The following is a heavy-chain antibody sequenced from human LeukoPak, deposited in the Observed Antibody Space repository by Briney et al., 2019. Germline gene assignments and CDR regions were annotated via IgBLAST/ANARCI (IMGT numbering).Heavy chain of an antibody. CDR2: IYPGASDT. J-gene: IGHJ4*02. CDR1: GYSFSSYW. Sequence: ASVKVSCKGSGYSFSSYWIGWVRQMPGKGLEWMGVIYPGASDTRISPSFQGQVTISADKSISTAYLQWSSLKASDTAIYYCARQHGLADYWGQGTLVTVSS. D-gene: IGHD5-24*01. CDR3: ARQHGLADY. V-gene: IGHV5-51*01.